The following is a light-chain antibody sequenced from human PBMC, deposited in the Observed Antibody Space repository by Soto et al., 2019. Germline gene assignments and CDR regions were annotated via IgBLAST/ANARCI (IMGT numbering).Light chain of an antibody. CDR3: QTWGSGIVI. Sequence: QSVLTQSPSASASLGASVKLTCTLSSGHSTYAIAWHQQQPEKGPRYLMKLNNDGSQSKGDGIPDRFSGSSSGAERYLTISSLQSEDEADYYCQTWGSGIVIFGGGTKVTV. CDR2: LNNDGSQ. J-gene: IGLJ2*01. CDR1: SGHSTYA. V-gene: IGLV4-69*01.